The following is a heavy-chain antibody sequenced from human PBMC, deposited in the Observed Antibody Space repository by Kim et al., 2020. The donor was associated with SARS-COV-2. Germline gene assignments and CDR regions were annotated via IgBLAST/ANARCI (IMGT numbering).Heavy chain of an antibody. V-gene: IGHV1-18*01. Sequence: SAQKLQGRVTMTTDTSTSTAYMELRSLRSDDTAVYYCAREVKVPNWFDPWGQGTLVTVSS. J-gene: IGHJ5*02. D-gene: IGHD3-10*01. CDR3: AREVKVPNWFDP.